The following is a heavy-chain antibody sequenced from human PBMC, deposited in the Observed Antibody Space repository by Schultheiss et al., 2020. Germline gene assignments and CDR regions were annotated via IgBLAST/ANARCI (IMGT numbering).Heavy chain of an antibody. D-gene: IGHD3-10*01. Sequence: SETLSLTCAVYGGSFSGYYWSWIRQPPGKGLEWIGEINHSKSTNYNPSLKSRVTISVDTSKNQFSLKLSSVTAADTAVYYCARGGLWFHWGQGTLVTVSS. V-gene: IGHV4-34*01. J-gene: IGHJ4*02. CDR1: GGSFSGYY. CDR3: ARGGLWFH. CDR2: INHSKST.